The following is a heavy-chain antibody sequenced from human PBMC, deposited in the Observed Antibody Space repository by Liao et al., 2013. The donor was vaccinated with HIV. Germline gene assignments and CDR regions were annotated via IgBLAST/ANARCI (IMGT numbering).Heavy chain of an antibody. V-gene: IGHV4-34*01. Sequence: QVQLQQWGAGLLKPSETLSLTCAVYGEVFSGYYWSWIRQPPGKGLEWIGEINQSGSTNNNPSLESRVTMSVDTSKNQFSLKLTSVTAADTAVYYCARGRNDYYDSGGIQYFDSWGREPRSSFPQ. D-gene: IGHD3-22*01. J-gene: IGHJ4*02. CDR1: GEVFSGYY. CDR2: INQSGST. CDR3: ARGRNDYYDSGGIQYFDS.